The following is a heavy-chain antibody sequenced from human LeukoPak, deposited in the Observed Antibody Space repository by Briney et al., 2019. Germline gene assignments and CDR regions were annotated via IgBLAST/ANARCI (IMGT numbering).Heavy chain of an antibody. CDR3: AKAITMIVAVTPPGDY. Sequence: GGSLRLSCAASGFTFSSYAMSWVRQAPGKGLEWVSAISGSGGSTYYADSVKGRFTISRDNSKNTLYLQMNSLRAEDTAVYYCAKAITMIVAVTPPGDYWGQGTLVTVSS. V-gene: IGHV3-23*01. CDR2: ISGSGGST. D-gene: IGHD3-22*01. J-gene: IGHJ4*02. CDR1: GFTFSSYA.